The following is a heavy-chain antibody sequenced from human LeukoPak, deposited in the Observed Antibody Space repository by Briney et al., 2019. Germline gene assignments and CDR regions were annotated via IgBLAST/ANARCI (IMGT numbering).Heavy chain of an antibody. CDR3: ARGGLLVVASFGYYGMDV. V-gene: IGHV1-46*01. D-gene: IGHD2-8*02. Sequence: GASVKVSCKASGYTFTSYYMHWVRQAPGQGLEWMGIINPSGGSTSYAQKFQGRVTMTRDTSASTVYMELSSLRSEDTAVYYCARGGLLVVASFGYYGMDVWGQGTTVTVSS. J-gene: IGHJ6*02. CDR1: GYTFTSYY. CDR2: INPSGGST.